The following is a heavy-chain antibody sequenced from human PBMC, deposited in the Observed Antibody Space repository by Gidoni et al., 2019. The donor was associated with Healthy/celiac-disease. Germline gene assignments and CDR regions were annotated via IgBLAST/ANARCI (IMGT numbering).Heavy chain of an antibody. CDR2: ISAYNGNT. V-gene: IGHV1-18*01. D-gene: IGHD2-2*01. CDR3: ARGLVPAAMGENFDY. J-gene: IGHJ4*02. CDR1: AYTFTRYG. Sequence: QVQLVQSGAEVKKPGASVKVSCTASAYTFTRYGINWLRQAPGQGLEWMGWISAYNGNTNYAQKLQGRVTMTTDTSTSTAYMELRSLRSDDTAVYYCARGLVPAAMGENFDYWGQGTLVTVSS.